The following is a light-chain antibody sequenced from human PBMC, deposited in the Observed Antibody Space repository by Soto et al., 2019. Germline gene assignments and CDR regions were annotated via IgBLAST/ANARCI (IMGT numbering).Light chain of an antibody. V-gene: IGKV3-11*01. CDR2: DVS. J-gene: IGKJ3*01. CDR3: QQCVIWPLFT. Sequence: EIVLTQSPATLSLSPGERASLSCRASQSVGNSLAWYQHKPGQAPRLLIYDVSNRATGIPARFSGSGSGTDFTLPISSIEPEDFAVYYCQQCVIWPLFTFGPGTKVDIK. CDR1: QSVGNS.